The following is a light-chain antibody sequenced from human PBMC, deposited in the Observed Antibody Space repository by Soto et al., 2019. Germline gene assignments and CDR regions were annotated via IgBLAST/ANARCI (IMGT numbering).Light chain of an antibody. CDR2: GNS. CDR3: QSYDSSLSGWV. J-gene: IGLJ3*02. CDR1: SSNIGAGYD. Sequence: QSVLTPPPSVSGAPGQRVTISCTGSSSNIGAGYDVHWYQQLPGTAPKLLIYGNSNRPSGVPDRFSGSKSGTSASLAITGLQAEDEADYYCQSYDSSLSGWVFGGGTQLTV. V-gene: IGLV1-40*01.